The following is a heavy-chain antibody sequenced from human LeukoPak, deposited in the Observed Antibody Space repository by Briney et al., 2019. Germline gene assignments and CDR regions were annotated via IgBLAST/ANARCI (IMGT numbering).Heavy chain of an antibody. D-gene: IGHD2-2*01. J-gene: IGHJ6*03. CDR1: GFTVSSNY. V-gene: IGHV3-74*01. CDR2: INTDGSST. Sequence: GGSLRLSCAVSGFTVSSNYMSWVRQAPGKGLVWVSRINTDGSSTSYADSVKGRFTISRDNAKNTLYLQMNSLRAEDTAVYYCARRDIVVVPAAHYYYYYMDVWGKGTTVTVSS. CDR3: ARRDIVVVPAAHYYYYYMDV.